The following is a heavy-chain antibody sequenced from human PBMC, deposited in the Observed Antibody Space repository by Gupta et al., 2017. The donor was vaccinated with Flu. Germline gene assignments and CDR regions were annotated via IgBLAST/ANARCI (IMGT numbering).Heavy chain of an antibody. Sequence: QVQLVQSGAEVKKPGASVKVSCKASGYTFTSYDINWVRQAPGQGLEWMGWMNPSRDNTGYAQKFQGRVTMTRDTSISTFYRELSSLRSEDTAVYYCARMVGYSAKQVRLDYWGQGPLVTVSS. CDR1: GYTFTSYD. CDR2: MNPSRDNT. V-gene: IGHV1-8*01. CDR3: ARMVGYSAKQVRLDY. D-gene: IGHD1-26*01. J-gene: IGHJ4*02.